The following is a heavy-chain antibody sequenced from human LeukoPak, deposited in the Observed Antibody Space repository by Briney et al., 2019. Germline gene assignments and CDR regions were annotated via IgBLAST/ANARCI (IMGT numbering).Heavy chain of an antibody. CDR3: VKDQREAYGSGWSRDFDY. D-gene: IGHD6-19*01. CDR1: GFTFSSYA. Sequence: GGSLRLSCAASGFTFSSYAMSWVRQAPGKGLEWVSAISGSGVSTYYADSVKGRFTISRDNSKNTLYLQMNSLRAEDTAVYYCVKDQREAYGSGWSRDFDYWGQGTLVTVSS. CDR2: ISGSGVST. V-gene: IGHV3-23*01. J-gene: IGHJ4*02.